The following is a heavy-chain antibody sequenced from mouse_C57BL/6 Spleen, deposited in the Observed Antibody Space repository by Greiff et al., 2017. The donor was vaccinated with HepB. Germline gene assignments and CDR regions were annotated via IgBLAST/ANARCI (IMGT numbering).Heavy chain of an antibody. CDR1: GYTFTSYW. CDR2: IVPSDSYT. D-gene: IGHD1-1*01. V-gene: IGHV1-50*01. Sequence: QVQLKQPGAELVKPGASVKLSCKASGYTFTSYWMQWVKQRPGQGLEWIGEIVPSDSYTNYNQKFKGKATLTVDPSSSTAYMQLSSLTSENSAVDYCARYYDSRGDYWGQGTTLTVSS. J-gene: IGHJ2*01. CDR3: ARYYDSRGDY.